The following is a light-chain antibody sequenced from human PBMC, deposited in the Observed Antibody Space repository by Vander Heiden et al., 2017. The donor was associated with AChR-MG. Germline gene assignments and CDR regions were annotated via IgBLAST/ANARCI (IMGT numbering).Light chain of an antibody. J-gene: IGKJ1*01. V-gene: IGKV3-20*01. CDR3: QHYGGSLWT. Sequence: DILLTQSPGTLSLSPGERAPLPCSARRSVSSSFLAWYQQNPGQAPRLLIYGASSRDTGIPDRFSGSGSGTDFTLTISRLEPEDFAVYYCQHYGGSLWTFGQGTKVEIK. CDR2: GAS. CDR1: RSVSSSF.